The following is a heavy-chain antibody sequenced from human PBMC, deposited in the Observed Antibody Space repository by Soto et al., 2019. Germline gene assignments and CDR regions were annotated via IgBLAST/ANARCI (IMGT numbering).Heavy chain of an antibody. CDR1: GFTFSIYG. CDR2: ISGSGGST. J-gene: IGHJ4*02. Sequence: AGGSLRLSCAASGFTFSIYGMTWVRQAPGKGLEWVSAISGSGGSTYYADSVKGRFTISRDNSKNTLYLQMHSLRAEDTAVYYCAKDLDGFYDSSGYPLDYWGQGTLVTVSS. D-gene: IGHD3-22*01. V-gene: IGHV3-23*01. CDR3: AKDLDGFYDSSGYPLDY.